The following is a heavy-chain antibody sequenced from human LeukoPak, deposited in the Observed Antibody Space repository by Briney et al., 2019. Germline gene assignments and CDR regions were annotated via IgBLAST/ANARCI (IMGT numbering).Heavy chain of an antibody. CDR1: GFTFSSYS. V-gene: IGHV3-21*03. J-gene: IGHJ4*02. D-gene: IGHD5-12*01. CDR2: ISSSSSYI. Sequence: GGSLRLSCAASGFTFSSYSMNWVRQAPGKGLEWVSSISSSSSYIYYADSVKGRFTISRDNAKNSLYLQMNSLRAEDTAVYYCARDPLTVATTFFDYWGQGTLVTVSS. CDR3: ARDPLTVATTFFDY.